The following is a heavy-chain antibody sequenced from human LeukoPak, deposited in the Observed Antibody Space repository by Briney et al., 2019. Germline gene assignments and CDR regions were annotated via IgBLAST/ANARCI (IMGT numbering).Heavy chain of an antibody. CDR3: ARVGHLAAAGSYDY. V-gene: IGHV4-59*08. CDR2: IFYSGSP. Sequence: SETLSLTCTVSGGSISIYYWSWIRQPPGKGLEWIGNIFYSGSPNYNPSLESRVTISFDTSKNQFSLKLSSVTAADTAGYYCARVGHLAAAGSYDYWGQGTLVTVSS. D-gene: IGHD6-13*01. J-gene: IGHJ4*02. CDR1: GGSISIYY.